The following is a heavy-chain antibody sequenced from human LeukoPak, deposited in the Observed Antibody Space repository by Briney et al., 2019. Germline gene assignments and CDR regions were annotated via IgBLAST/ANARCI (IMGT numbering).Heavy chain of an antibody. D-gene: IGHD2-2*01. J-gene: IGHJ4*02. Sequence: PGGSLRLSCAASGFTFSSYAMSWVRQAPGKGLEWVSAISGSGGSTYYADSVKGRFTISRDNSKNTLYLQMNSLRAEDTAVYYCANLASLSVVVPAATGYWGQGTLVTVSS. V-gene: IGHV3-23*01. CDR2: ISGSGGST. CDR3: ANLASLSVVVPAATGY. CDR1: GFTFSSYA.